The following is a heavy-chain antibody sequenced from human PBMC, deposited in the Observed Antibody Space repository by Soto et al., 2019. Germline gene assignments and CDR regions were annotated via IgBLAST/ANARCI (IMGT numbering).Heavy chain of an antibody. V-gene: IGHV3-23*01. J-gene: IGHJ4*02. D-gene: IGHD6-25*01. Sequence: GGSLRLSCTGSGFTFSSYGMSWVRQAPGKGLEWVSGISGGGPPTYYADSVRGRFTISRDNSKNTLYLQMNSLRAEDTAVYYCAIRTYSTGWYYIDLWGRGTLVTVSS. CDR2: ISGGGPPT. CDR1: GFTFSSYG. CDR3: AIRTYSTGWYYIDL.